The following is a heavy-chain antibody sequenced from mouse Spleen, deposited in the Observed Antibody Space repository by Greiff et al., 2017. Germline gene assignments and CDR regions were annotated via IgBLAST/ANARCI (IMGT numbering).Heavy chain of an antibody. D-gene: IGHD1-1*01. CDR1: GFNIKDDY. J-gene: IGHJ4*01. Sequence: EVQLQQSGAELVRPGASVKLSCTASGFNIKDDYMHWVKQRPEQGLEWIGWIDPENGDTEYASKFQGKATITADTSSNTAYLQLSSLTSEDTAVYYCTESYGMDYWGQGTSVTVSS. CDR2: IDPENGDT. CDR3: TESYGMDY. V-gene: IGHV14-4*01.